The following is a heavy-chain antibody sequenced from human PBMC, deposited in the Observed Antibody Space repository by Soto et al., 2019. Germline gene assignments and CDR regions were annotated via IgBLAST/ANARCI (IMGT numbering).Heavy chain of an antibody. Sequence: QVQLQESGPGLVKPSETLSLTCTVSSSSVSSYYWNWIRQSPGKGLEWIGYIYYSGYTNYNPSLKSRITISVDTSKHQFSLKLSSVTPADTAVYYCAGGGMTTVPYWGQGTLVTVSS. V-gene: IGHV4-59*02. D-gene: IGHD4-17*01. CDR2: IYYSGYT. CDR1: SSSVSSYY. CDR3: AGGGMTTVPY. J-gene: IGHJ4*02.